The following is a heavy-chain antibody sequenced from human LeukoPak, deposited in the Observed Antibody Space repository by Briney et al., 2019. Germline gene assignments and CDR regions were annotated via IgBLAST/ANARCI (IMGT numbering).Heavy chain of an antibody. J-gene: IGHJ2*01. D-gene: IGHD3-22*01. CDR3: AKDPHTGMADSWYFDL. CDR1: GFTFSSYV. Sequence: PGGSLRLSCAASGFTFSSYVMSWVRQAPAKGLEWVSAISGSGGTIYYADSVKGRFTISRDNSKNTLYLQMNSLRAEDTAVYYCAKDPHTGMADSWYFDLWGRGTLVTVSS. V-gene: IGHV3-23*01. CDR2: ISGSGGTI.